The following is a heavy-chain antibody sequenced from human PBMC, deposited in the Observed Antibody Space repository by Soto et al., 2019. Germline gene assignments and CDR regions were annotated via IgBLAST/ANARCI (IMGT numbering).Heavy chain of an antibody. V-gene: IGHV1-18*01. CDR1: GYTFNSYG. CDR2: VSVYNGNT. J-gene: IGHJ4*02. Sequence: QVQLVQSGAEVKKPGASVKVSCKASGYTFNSYGISWVRQAPGQGLEWMGWVSVYNGNTNYAQNYQGRVTMTTDTSTTTAYMERRSLRSDDTAVYYWARDGPYCSGGGCYIDYWGQGTLVTVSS. D-gene: IGHD2-15*01. CDR3: ARDGPYCSGGGCYIDY.